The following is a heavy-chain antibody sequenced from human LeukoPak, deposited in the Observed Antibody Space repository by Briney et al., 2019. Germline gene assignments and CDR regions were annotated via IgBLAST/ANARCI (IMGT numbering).Heavy chain of an antibody. D-gene: IGHD5-24*01. CDR1: GASISSGNYY. CDR3: ARHRSGWLQSSFDY. Sequence: PSQTLSLTCTVSGASISSGNYYYTWIRQPAGKGLEWLGRIYTSGTTNYNPSLKSRVTISVDTSKNQFSLKLSSVTAADTAVYYCARHRSGWLQSSFDYWGQGTLVTVSS. CDR2: IYTSGTT. J-gene: IGHJ4*02. V-gene: IGHV4-61*02.